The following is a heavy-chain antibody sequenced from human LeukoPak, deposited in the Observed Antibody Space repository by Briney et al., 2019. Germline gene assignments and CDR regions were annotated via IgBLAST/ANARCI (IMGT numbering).Heavy chain of an antibody. Sequence: PGGSLRLSCAASGFTFSSYGMSWVRQAPGKGLEWVANIKQDGSEKHYVDSVKGRFTISRDNAKKSLYLQMNSMRAEDTAVFYVERERGGSGYYYVSYYPAVCGDRATVTASS. J-gene: IGHJ6*03. D-gene: IGHD3-22*01. CDR3: ERERGGSGYYYVSYYPAV. CDR2: IKQDGSEK. V-gene: IGHV3-7*01. CDR1: GFTFSSYG.